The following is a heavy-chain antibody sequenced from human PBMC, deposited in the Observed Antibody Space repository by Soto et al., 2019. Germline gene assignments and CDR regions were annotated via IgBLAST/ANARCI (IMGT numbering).Heavy chain of an antibody. CDR1: GFTFSTYV. J-gene: IGHJ4*02. Sequence: QVQLVESGGGVVQPGRSLRLSCTTSGFTFSTYVMHWVRQAPGKGLEWVAAIWYDGTNKYYADSVKGRFTISRDNSKDTLYLQMDSLRAEDTAVFYCARVAPFSGGWYYLDFWGQGTLVTVSS. CDR3: ARVAPFSGGWYYLDF. D-gene: IGHD6-19*01. V-gene: IGHV3-33*01. CDR2: IWYDGTNK.